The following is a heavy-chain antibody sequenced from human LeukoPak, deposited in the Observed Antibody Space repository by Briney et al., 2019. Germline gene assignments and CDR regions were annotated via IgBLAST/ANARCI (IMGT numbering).Heavy chain of an antibody. CDR3: ARDWVHCSGGTCSTDY. CDR2: IGSTSSYI. CDR1: GFTFSSYS. D-gene: IGHD2-15*01. Sequence: PGGSLRLSCAASGFTFSSYSMNWVRQAPGKGLEGVSSIGSTSSYIYYADSVKGRFTISRDNAKNSLSLQMNSLRAEDTAMYYCARDWVHCSGGTCSTDYWGQGTLVTVSS. J-gene: IGHJ4*02. V-gene: IGHV3-21*01.